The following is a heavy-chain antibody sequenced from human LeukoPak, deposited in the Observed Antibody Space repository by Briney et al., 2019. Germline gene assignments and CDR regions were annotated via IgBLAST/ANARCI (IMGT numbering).Heavy chain of an antibody. CDR3: ARGQDDRSGTFDY. V-gene: IGHV4-61*01. J-gene: IGHJ4*02. Sequence: SETLSLTCTVSGDSVSSGNYYLSWIRQPPGKGLDWITYMSPSGTTKYNPSLKSRITTSVDTSRTQFSLRLSSVTAADTAVYYCARGQDDRSGTFDYWGQGILVTVSS. CDR2: MSPSGTT. CDR1: GDSVSSGNYY. D-gene: IGHD3-22*01.